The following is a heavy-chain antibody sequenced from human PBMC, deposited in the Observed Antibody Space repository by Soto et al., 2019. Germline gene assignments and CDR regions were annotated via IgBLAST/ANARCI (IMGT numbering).Heavy chain of an antibody. CDR1: GYAFTRYD. CDR3: ARAVNADAFDI. D-gene: IGHD3-10*01. CDR2: MNPNSGNT. V-gene: IGHV1-8*01. J-gene: IGHJ3*02. Sequence: QVQLVQSGAEVKKPGASVKVSCKASGYAFTRYDINWVRQATGQGLEWMGWMNPNSGNTGYAQKFQGRVTMTRGSSISTAYMEVSSLRFEDTAVYYCARAVNADAFDIWGQGTMVTVSS.